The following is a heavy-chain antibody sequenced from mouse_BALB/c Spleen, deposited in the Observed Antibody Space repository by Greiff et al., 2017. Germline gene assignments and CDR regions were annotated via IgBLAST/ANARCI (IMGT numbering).Heavy chain of an antibody. Sequence: EVMLVESGPSLVKPSQTLSLTCSVTGDSITSGYWNWIRKFPGNKLEYMGYISYSGSTYYNPSLKSRISITRDTSKNQYYLQLNSVTTEDTAKYYCARNLNYGNYLDDWGQGTTLTVSS. CDR1: GDSITSGY. V-gene: IGHV3-8*02. J-gene: IGHJ2*01. CDR3: ARNLNYGNYLDD. CDR2: ISYSGST. D-gene: IGHD2-1*01.